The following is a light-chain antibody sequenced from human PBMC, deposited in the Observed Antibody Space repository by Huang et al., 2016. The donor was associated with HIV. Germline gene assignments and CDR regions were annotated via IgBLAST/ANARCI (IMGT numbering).Light chain of an antibody. CDR2: GAS. CDR1: QSVSSN. V-gene: IGKV3-15*01. Sequence: EIVMTQSPATLSVSPGERATLSCRASQSVSSNLAWYQQNPGQAPRLLIHGASTRATGIPARFSGSGSGTELTLTISSLQSEDFAVYYCQQYNNWPKVFTFGPGTKVDIK. CDR3: QQYNNWPKVFT. J-gene: IGKJ3*01.